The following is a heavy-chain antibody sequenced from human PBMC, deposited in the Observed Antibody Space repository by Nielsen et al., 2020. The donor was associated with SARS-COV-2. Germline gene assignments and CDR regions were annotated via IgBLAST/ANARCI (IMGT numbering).Heavy chain of an antibody. CDR3: ARGKSYYYDSLFDY. J-gene: IGHJ4*02. D-gene: IGHD3-22*01. V-gene: IGHV1-3*01. CDR2: INAGNGNT. CDR1: GYTFTSYA. Sequence: ASVKVSCKASGYTFTSYAMHWVRQAPGQRLEWMGWINAGNGNTKYSQKFQGRVTITRDSSASTAYMELSSLRSEDTAVYYCARGKSYYYDSLFDYWGQGTLVTVSS.